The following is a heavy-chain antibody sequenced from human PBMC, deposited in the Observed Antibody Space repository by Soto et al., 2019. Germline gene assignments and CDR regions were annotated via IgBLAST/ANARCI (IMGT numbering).Heavy chain of an antibody. D-gene: IGHD3-16*01. CDR1: GFTFSSYA. Sequence: EVQLLESGGGLVQPGGSLRLSCAASGFTFSSYAMSWVRQAPGKGLEWVSAISGSGGSTYYADSVKGRFTISRDNSKNTLYLQMNSLRAEDTAVYYCAKDPENLRWGLRQNDYWGQGTLVTVSS. CDR2: ISGSGGST. CDR3: AKDPENLRWGLRQNDY. V-gene: IGHV3-23*01. J-gene: IGHJ4*02.